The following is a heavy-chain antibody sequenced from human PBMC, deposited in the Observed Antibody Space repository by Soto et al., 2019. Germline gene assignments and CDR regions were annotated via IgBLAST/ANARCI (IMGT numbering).Heavy chain of an antibody. Sequence: QVQLVQSGDEVKKPGSSVKVSCKASGGTFSSYAISWVRQAPGQGLEWMGGIIPIFGTANYAQKFQGRVTITSDECTSTAYMELSSLRSEDTALYYCARYLGGYSYGGYWGQGTLVTVSS. J-gene: IGHJ4*02. V-gene: IGHV1-69*01. CDR2: IIPIFGTA. CDR1: GGTFSSYA. CDR3: ARYLGGYSYGGY. D-gene: IGHD5-18*01.